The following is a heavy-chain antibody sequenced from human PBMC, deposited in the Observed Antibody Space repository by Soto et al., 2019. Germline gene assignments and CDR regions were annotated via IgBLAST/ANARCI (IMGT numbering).Heavy chain of an antibody. CDR2: IYYSGST. V-gene: IGHV4-59*08. CDR1: GGSISSYY. Sequence: PSETLSLTCTVSGGSISSYYWSWIRQPPGKGLEWIGYIYYSGSTNYNPSLKSRVTISVDTSKNQFSLKLSSVTAADTAVYYCARRAGTAALDYWGQGTLVTVSS. J-gene: IGHJ4*02. CDR3: ARRAGTAALDY. D-gene: IGHD1-7*01.